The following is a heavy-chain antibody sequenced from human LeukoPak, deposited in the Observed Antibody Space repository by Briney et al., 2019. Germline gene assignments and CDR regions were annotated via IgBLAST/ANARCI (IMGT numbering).Heavy chain of an antibody. J-gene: IGHJ4*02. Sequence: GGSLRLSCAGSGFTFNNAWMSWVRQAPGKGLLWVSRINSDGSSTTYADSVKGRFTISRDNAKNTVYLQMNSLRAEDTAVYDCARVQGCSGGTCYFHYWGQGTLVTVSS. D-gene: IGHD2-15*01. CDR2: INSDGSST. CDR1: GFTFNNAW. V-gene: IGHV3-74*01. CDR3: ARVQGCSGGTCYFHY.